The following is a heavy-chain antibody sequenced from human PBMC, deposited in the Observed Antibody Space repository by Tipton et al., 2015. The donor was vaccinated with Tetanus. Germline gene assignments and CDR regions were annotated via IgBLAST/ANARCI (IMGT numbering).Heavy chain of an antibody. V-gene: IGHV1-69*01. CDR1: GGTFSNYG. CDR3: ARDDVAVAGGVYYYYYGMDV. Sequence: QSGAEVKMPGSSVTVSCKASGGTFSNYGINWVRQAPGRGLEWMGGIVPMLDITNYAQNFQGRLTISADASTRTAYVELNSLTSDDTAVYYCARDDVAVAGGVYYYYYGMDVWGQGTTVTVSS. D-gene: IGHD6-19*01. CDR2: IVPMLDIT. J-gene: IGHJ6*02.